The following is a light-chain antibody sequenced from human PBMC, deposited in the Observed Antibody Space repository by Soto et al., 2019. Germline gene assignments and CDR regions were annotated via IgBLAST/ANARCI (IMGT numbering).Light chain of an antibody. J-gene: IGLJ1*01. CDR2: DVS. Sequence: QSALTQPASVSGSPGQSITISCTGTSSDVGGYNYVSWYQQHPGKAPKLMIYDVSNRPSGVSNRFSGSKSGNTASLTISGLQAEDEADYYCSSYTSSSPRVVFGTGTKLTVL. V-gene: IGLV2-14*01. CDR1: SSDVGGYNY. CDR3: SSYTSSSPRVV.